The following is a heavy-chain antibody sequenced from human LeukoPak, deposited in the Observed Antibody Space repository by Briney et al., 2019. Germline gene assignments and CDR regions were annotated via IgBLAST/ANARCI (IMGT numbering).Heavy chain of an antibody. D-gene: IGHD6-13*01. CDR1: GGSFSGYY. CDR2: INHSGST. V-gene: IGHV4-34*01. CDR3: ARDLLRGETGSWFEAFDI. J-gene: IGHJ4*02. Sequence: SETLSLTCAVYGGSFSGYYWSWIRQPPGKGLEWIGEINHSGSTNYNPSLKSRVTISVDTSKNQFSLSLNSVTAADTAIYYCARDLLRGETGSWFEAFDIWGQGTLVTVSS.